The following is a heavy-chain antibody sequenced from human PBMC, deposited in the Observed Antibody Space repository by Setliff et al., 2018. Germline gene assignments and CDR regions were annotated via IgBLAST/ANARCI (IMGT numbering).Heavy chain of an antibody. J-gene: IGHJ4*02. CDR1: GGSFSDYY. D-gene: IGHD7-27*01. V-gene: IGHV4-34*01. Sequence: PSETLSLTCTVYGGSFSDYYWGWVRQPPGKGLEWIGEINHSGSTNYIPSLKSRLTISVDTSKNQFSLKLSSVTAADTAVYYCAKFGPLDLTGDWAFDNWGQGTLVTVSS. CDR3: AKFGPLDLTGDWAFDN. CDR2: INHSGST.